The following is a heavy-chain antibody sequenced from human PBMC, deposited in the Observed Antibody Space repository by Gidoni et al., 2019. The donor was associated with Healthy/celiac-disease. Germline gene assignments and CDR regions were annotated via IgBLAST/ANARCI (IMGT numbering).Heavy chain of an antibody. CDR1: GFTVSSNY. V-gene: IGHV3-66*02. J-gene: IGHJ4*02. D-gene: IGHD2-21*02. CDR3: ARVICGGDCYWGYYFDY. CDR2: IYSGGST. Sequence: EVQLVESGGGLVQPGGSLRLSCAASGFTVSSNYMSWVRQAPGKGLEWVSVIYSGGSTYYADSVKGRFTISRDNSKNTLYLQMNSLRAEDTAVYYCARVICGGDCYWGYYFDYWGQGTLVTVSS.